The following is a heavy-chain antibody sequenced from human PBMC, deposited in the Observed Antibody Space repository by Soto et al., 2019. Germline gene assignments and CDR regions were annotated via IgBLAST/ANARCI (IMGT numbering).Heavy chain of an antibody. D-gene: IGHD4-17*01. Sequence: SETLSLTCTVSGGSISSGGYYWSWIRQHPGKGLEWIGYIYYSGSTYYNPSLKSRVTISVDTSKDQFSLKLSSVTAADTAVYYCARDGGDYLNYYYGMDVWGQGTTVTVSS. CDR3: ARDGGDYLNYYYGMDV. V-gene: IGHV4-31*03. CDR1: GGSISSGGYY. CDR2: IYYSGST. J-gene: IGHJ6*02.